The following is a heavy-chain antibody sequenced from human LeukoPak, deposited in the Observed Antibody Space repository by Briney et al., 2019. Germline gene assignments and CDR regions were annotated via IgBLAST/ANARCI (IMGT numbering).Heavy chain of an antibody. Sequence: PGGSLRLSCAASGFTFSSYWMHWVRQAPGKGLEWVSAISGSGGSTYYADSVKGRFTISRDNSKNTLYLQMNSLRAEDTAVYYCAKDLTVTTGVGFDYWGQGNLVTVSS. CDR2: ISGSGGST. J-gene: IGHJ4*02. V-gene: IGHV3-23*01. D-gene: IGHD4-17*01. CDR3: AKDLTVTTGVGFDY. CDR1: GFTFSSYW.